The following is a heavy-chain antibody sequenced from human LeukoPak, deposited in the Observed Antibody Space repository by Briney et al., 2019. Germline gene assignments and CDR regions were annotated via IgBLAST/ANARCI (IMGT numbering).Heavy chain of an antibody. D-gene: IGHD5-18*01. Sequence: ASVKVSCKASGYTFTGYYTHWVRQAPGQGLEWMGWINPNSGGTNYAQKFQGRVTMTRDTSISTAYMELSRLRSDDTAVYYCARDGYSYDWGNWFDPWGQGTLVTVSS. V-gene: IGHV1-2*02. CDR1: GYTFTGYY. CDR2: INPNSGGT. J-gene: IGHJ5*02. CDR3: ARDGYSYDWGNWFDP.